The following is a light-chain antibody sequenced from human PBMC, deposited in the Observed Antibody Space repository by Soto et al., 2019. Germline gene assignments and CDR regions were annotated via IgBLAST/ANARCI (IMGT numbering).Light chain of an antibody. CDR3: QQYKTYPPT. CDR1: QGISSW. Sequence: DIQMTESPSTLSASVGDRVTITCRASQGISSWLAWYQQKLGKAPKLLSYKASTLKSAVPSRFRGSGARTEFTLTISSLQTDDFAIYYCQQYKTYPPTFGHGT. J-gene: IGKJ1*01. V-gene: IGKV1-5*03. CDR2: KAS.